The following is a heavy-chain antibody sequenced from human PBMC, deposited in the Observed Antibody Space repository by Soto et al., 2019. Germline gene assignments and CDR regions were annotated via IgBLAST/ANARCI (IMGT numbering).Heavy chain of an antibody. CDR3: ARGRGTVTKVNFYYYGMDV. V-gene: IGHV4-34*01. J-gene: IGHJ6*02. CDR2: INHSGST. Sequence: PSETLSLTCTVDGGSVSGYYWCGIREPPGKALGWIGEINHSGSTNYNPSLKSRVTISVDTSKNQFSLKLSSVTAADTAVYYCARGRGTVTKVNFYYYGMDVWGQGTTVTVSS. CDR1: GGSVSGYY. D-gene: IGHD4-4*01.